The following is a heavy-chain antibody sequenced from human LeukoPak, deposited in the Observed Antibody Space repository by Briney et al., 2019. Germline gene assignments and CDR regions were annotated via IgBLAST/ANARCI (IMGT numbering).Heavy chain of an antibody. J-gene: IGHJ4*02. D-gene: IGHD3-3*01. CDR1: GGSISSSSYY. CDR2: IYYSGST. V-gene: IGHV4-39*02. CDR3: AREKSGYDY. Sequence: KPSETLSLTCTVSGGSISSSSYYWGWIRQPPGKGLEWIGSIYYSGSTYYNPSLKSRVTISVDTSKNQFSLKLSSVTAADTAVYYCAREKSGYDYWGQGTLVTVSS.